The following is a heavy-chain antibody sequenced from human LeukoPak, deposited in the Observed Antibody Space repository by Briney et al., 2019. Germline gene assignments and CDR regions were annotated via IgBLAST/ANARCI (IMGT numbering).Heavy chain of an antibody. D-gene: IGHD6-13*01. CDR1: GFTFSSYA. J-gene: IGHJ4*02. CDR2: IKSKTDGGTT. CDR3: TTDFIAAAGPFDY. Sequence: GGSLRLSCAASGFTFSSYAMSWVRQAPGKGLEWVGRIKSKTDGGTTDYAAPVKGRFTISRDDSKNTLYLQMNSLKTEDTAVYYCTTDFIAAAGPFDYWGQGTLVTVSS. V-gene: IGHV3-15*01.